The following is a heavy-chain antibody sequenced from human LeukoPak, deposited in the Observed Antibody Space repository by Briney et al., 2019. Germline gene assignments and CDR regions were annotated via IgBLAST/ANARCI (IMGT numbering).Heavy chain of an antibody. Sequence: EASVKVSCKASGYTFTSYDVNWVRQAPGQGLEWMGWMNPKSGNTGYAQKFQGRITMTRNNAITTAYMELSSLRSEDTAVYYCASEPVGGNSLDYWGQGTLVTVSS. CDR1: GYTFTSYD. CDR3: ASEPVGGNSLDY. J-gene: IGHJ4*02. D-gene: IGHD1-26*01. CDR2: MNPKSGNT. V-gene: IGHV1-8*01.